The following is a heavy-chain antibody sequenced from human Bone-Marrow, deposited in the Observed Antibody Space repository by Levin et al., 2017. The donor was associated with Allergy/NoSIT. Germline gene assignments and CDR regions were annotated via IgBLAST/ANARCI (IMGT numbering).Heavy chain of an antibody. J-gene: IGHJ4*02. CDR1: GFTFSSYS. V-gene: IGHV3-21*01. CDR2: ISSSSSYI. CDR3: ARGSYDSSGYYYGEFDY. D-gene: IGHD3-22*01. Sequence: GGSLRLSCAASGFTFSSYSMNWVRQAPGKGLEWVSSISSSSSYIYYADSVKGRFTISRDNAKNSLYLQMNSLRAEDTAVYYCARGSYDSSGYYYGEFDYWGQGTLVTVSS.